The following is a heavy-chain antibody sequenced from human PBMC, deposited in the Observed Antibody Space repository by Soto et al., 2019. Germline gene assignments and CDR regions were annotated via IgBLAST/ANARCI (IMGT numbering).Heavy chain of an antibody. CDR1: GGSFSGYY. D-gene: IGHD1-26*01. Sequence: PSETLSLTCAVYGGSFSGYYWSWIRQPPGKGLEWIGEINHSGSTNYNPSLKSRVTISVDTSKNQFSLNMTSVTAADTAVYYCARSEDKFDFWGQGMVVSV. V-gene: IGHV4-34*01. CDR3: ARSEDKFDF. CDR2: INHSGST. J-gene: IGHJ4*02.